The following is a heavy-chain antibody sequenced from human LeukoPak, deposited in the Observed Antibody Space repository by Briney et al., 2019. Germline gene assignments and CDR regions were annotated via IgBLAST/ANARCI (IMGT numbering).Heavy chain of an antibody. Sequence: SQTLSLTCAISGDTVSSNSTAWNWIRQSPSRGLEWLGRTYYRSKWYNDYAVSVKSRITINPDTSKNQFSLQLNSVTAADTAVYYCARVYSSGSRAFQHWGQGTLVTVSS. CDR3: ARVYSSGSRAFQH. CDR2: TYYRSKWYN. CDR1: GDTVSSNSTA. D-gene: IGHD6-19*01. V-gene: IGHV6-1*01. J-gene: IGHJ1*01.